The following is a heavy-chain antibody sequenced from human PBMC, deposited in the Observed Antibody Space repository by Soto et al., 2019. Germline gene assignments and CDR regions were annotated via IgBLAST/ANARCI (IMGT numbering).Heavy chain of an antibody. V-gene: IGHV1-18*01. Sequence: ASVKVSCKASGYTFTSYGISWVRQAPGQGLEWMGWISAYNGNTNYAQKLQGRVTMTTDTSTSTAYMELRSLRSDDTAVYYCARMKAVAGRDYYYYYGMDVWGQGTTVTVSS. CDR3: ARMKAVAGRDYYYYYGMDV. J-gene: IGHJ6*02. CDR1: GYTFTSYG. D-gene: IGHD6-19*01. CDR2: ISAYNGNT.